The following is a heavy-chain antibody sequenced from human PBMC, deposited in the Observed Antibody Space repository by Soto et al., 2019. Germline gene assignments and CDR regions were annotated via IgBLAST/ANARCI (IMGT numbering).Heavy chain of an antibody. CDR1: GYTFTVYY. CDR2: INPNSGGT. CDR3: ARATEYSSSFDP. J-gene: IGHJ5*02. Sequence: ASVKVSCKASGYTFTVYYMHCVRQSAGQGLEWMGWINPNSGGTNYAQKFQGRVTMTRDTSISTAYMELSRLRSDDTAVYYCARATEYSSSFDPWGQGTLVTVSS. D-gene: IGHD6-6*01. V-gene: IGHV1-2*02.